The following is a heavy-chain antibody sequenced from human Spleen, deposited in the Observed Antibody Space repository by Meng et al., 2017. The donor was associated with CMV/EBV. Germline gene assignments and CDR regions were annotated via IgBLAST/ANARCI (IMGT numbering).Heavy chain of an antibody. Sequence: GGSLRLSCAASGFTFSDYYMSWIRQAPGKGLEWVSYISSSGSTIYYADSVQGRFAISRDNAKNSLYLQMSTLRAEDTAVYYCARHWLVRYYFDYWGQGTLVTVSS. CDR2: ISSSGSTI. CDR1: GFTFSDYY. V-gene: IGHV3-11*01. CDR3: ARHWLVRYYFDY. D-gene: IGHD6-19*01. J-gene: IGHJ4*02.